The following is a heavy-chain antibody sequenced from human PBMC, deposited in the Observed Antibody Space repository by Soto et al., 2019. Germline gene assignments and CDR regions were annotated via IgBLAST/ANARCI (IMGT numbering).Heavy chain of an antibody. CDR3: ACIFSGGYSYSFYYYGMDV. J-gene: IGHJ6*02. V-gene: IGHV4-39*01. D-gene: IGHD5-18*01. CDR1: GGSISSSSYY. Sequence: PSETLSLTCTVSGGSISSSSYYWCWIRQPPGKGLEWIGSIFYSGSTYYNPSLKSRVTISVDTSKNQFSLKLTSVTAADTAVYYCACIFSGGYSYSFYYYGMDVWGQGTTVT. CDR2: IFYSGST.